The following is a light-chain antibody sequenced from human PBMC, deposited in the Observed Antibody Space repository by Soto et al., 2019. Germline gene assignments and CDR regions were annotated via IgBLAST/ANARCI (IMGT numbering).Light chain of an antibody. Sequence: EIVMTKSPATLSVSPGERATLSCRASQSVSSNLAWYQQKPGQAPKLLIYNPSTRATGIPARFSGSGSGTEFTLTISSLQSEDFAIYYCQQYDNWPLTFGGGTKVDTK. V-gene: IGKV3-15*01. J-gene: IGKJ4*01. CDR3: QQYDNWPLT. CDR2: NPS. CDR1: QSVSSN.